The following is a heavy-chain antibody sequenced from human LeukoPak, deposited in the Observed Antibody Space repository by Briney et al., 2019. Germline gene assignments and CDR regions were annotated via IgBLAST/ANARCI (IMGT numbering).Heavy chain of an antibody. CDR2: IFYSGST. V-gene: IGHV4-31*03. CDR1: GGSISSGDYY. D-gene: IGHD4-23*01. J-gene: IGHJ4*02. Sequence: SETLSLTCTVSGGSISSGDYYWSWIRQHPGKGLEWIGNIFYSGSTYYNPSLKSRVTISVDTSKNQFSLRLSSVTAADTAVYYCAGGYGGNPPANYWGQGTLVTVSS. CDR3: AGGYGGNPPANY.